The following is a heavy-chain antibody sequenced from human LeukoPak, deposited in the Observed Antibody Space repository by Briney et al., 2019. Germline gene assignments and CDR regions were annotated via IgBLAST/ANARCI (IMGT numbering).Heavy chain of an antibody. V-gene: IGHV3-48*03. CDR2: ISSSGSTI. CDR3: AKDRSSSWYPRAFDI. CDR1: GFTFSSYE. J-gene: IGHJ3*02. D-gene: IGHD6-13*01. Sequence: AGGSLRLSCAASGFTFSSYEMNWVRQAPGKGLEWVSYISSSGSTIYYADSVKGRFTISRDNSKNTLYLQMNSLRAEDTAVYYCAKDRSSSWYPRAFDIWGQGTMVTVSS.